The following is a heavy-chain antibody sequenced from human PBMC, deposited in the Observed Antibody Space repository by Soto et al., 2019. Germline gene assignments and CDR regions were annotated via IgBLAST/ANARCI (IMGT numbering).Heavy chain of an antibody. CDR3: AKDRKPGGYSYGSHWFDP. V-gene: IGHV3-23*01. Sequence: PGGSLRLSCAASGFTFSSYAMSWVRQAPGKGLEWVSAISGSGGSTYYADSVKGRFTISRDNSKNTLYLQMNSLRAEDTAVYYCAKDRKPGGYSYGSHWFDPWGQGTLVTVSS. J-gene: IGHJ5*02. CDR1: GFTFSSYA. D-gene: IGHD5-18*01. CDR2: ISGSGGST.